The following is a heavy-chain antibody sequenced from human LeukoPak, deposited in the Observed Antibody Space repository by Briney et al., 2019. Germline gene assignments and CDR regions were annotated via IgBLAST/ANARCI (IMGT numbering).Heavy chain of an antibody. D-gene: IGHD5-12*01. V-gene: IGHV1-46*01. J-gene: IGHJ4*02. CDR2: INTSGGST. CDR3: ARDAFLSGSLSPIDY. Sequence: GASVKVSCKASGYIFTNYYMHWVRQAPGQGLEWMGIINTSGGSTSSAQKFQGRVTVTRDTSTSTVYMELSSLRSEDTALYYCARDAFLSGSLSPIDYWGQGTLVTVSS. CDR1: GYIFTNYY.